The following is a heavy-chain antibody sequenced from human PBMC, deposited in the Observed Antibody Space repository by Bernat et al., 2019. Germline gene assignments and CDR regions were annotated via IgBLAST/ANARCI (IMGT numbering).Heavy chain of an antibody. V-gene: IGHV4-59*08. CDR2: IYYDGST. D-gene: IGHD3-3*01. CDR1: GGSISNYY. Sequence: QVQLQESGPGLVKPSETLSLTCSVSGGSISNYYWSWIRQSPGKRLEWIAFIYYDGSTKYNPSLKSRVTISVDTSTDQFSLKLTSVTAADTAVYYCARHHLGWPHYFNYWGRGTLVTVSS. CDR3: ARHHLGWPHYFNY. J-gene: IGHJ4*02.